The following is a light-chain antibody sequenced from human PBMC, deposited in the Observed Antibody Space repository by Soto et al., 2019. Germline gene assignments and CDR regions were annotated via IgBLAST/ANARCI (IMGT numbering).Light chain of an antibody. CDR1: QSVSSSY. V-gene: IGKV3-20*01. CDR2: GAS. Sequence: EIVLSQSPGTLSLSPGERATLSCRASQSVSSSYLAWYQQKPGQAPRLLIYGASSRATGIPDRFSGSGSGTDFTLTISRLEPEDFAVYYCQQYRTSPITFDQGTRLEIK. CDR3: QQYRTSPIT. J-gene: IGKJ5*01.